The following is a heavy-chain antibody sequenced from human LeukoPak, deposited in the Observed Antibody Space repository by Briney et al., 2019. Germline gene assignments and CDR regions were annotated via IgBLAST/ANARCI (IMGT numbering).Heavy chain of an antibody. J-gene: IGHJ4*02. Sequence: GGSLRLSCAASGFSFSGDAIHWVRQAPGKGLEWVALIWSDGSQTKYAGSVKGRFTVSRDNSKNTAFLQMSGLTAEDTAVYYCARADWSVHFSQYYFDYWGQGTLVTVSS. CDR1: GFSFSGDA. CDR3: ARADWSVHFSQYYFDY. D-gene: IGHD3/OR15-3a*01. CDR2: IWSDGSQT. V-gene: IGHV3-33*01.